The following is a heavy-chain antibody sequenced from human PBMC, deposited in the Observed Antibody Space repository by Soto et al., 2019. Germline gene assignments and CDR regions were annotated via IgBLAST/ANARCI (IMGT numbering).Heavy chain of an antibody. D-gene: IGHD3-3*01. CDR3: ASAVYDFVMSCDF. Sequence: PGGSLRLSCSVSGFTFSSYAMSWVRQAPGKGLEWISSISPTGDNTYYADSVKGRFTISRDNSKNTLYLQMNRLRAEDTALYYCASAVYDFVMSCDFWGQGILVTVSS. J-gene: IGHJ4*02. V-gene: IGHV3-23*01. CDR1: GFTFSSYA. CDR2: ISPTGDNT.